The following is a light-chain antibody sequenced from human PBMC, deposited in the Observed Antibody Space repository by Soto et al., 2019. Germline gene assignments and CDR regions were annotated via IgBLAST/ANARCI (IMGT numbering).Light chain of an antibody. Sequence: DIQMTQSPSSLSASVGDRVTITCRASQSISSNLNWYQQKAGKAPEVLIYAASNLQSGVPSRFSGSGSGTDFTLTISSLQPEDFATYYCQQSFSTLMYTFGQGAKVDI. J-gene: IGKJ2*01. CDR3: QQSFSTLMYT. V-gene: IGKV1-39*01. CDR2: AAS. CDR1: QSISSN.